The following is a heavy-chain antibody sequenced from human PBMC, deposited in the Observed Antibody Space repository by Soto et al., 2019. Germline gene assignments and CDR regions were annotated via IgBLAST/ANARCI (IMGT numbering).Heavy chain of an antibody. Sequence: QVQLVQSGAEVKKPGSSVKVSCKASGGTFSSYAISWVRQAPGQGLEWMGGTIPILGTANYAQKFQGRVTIPADESTSTAYMELSRLRSEDTAVYYCARGYYDSMDYYYGMDVWGQGTTVTVSS. CDR2: TIPILGTA. CDR1: GGTFSSYA. D-gene: IGHD3-22*01. J-gene: IGHJ6*02. V-gene: IGHV1-69*11. CDR3: ARGYYDSMDYYYGMDV.